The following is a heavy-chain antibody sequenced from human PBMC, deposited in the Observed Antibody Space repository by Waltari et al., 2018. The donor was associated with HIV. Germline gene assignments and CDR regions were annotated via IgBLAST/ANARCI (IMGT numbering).Heavy chain of an antibody. J-gene: IGHJ3*02. CDR3: ARRGLRLGELSPRDAFDI. CDR1: GGTFSSYA. Sequence: QVQLVQSGAEVKKPGSSVKVSCKASGGTFSSYAISWVRQAPGQGLEWMGRIIPILGIANDAQKVQGRVTITADKSTSTAYMELSSLRSEDTAVYYCARRGLRLGELSPRDAFDIWGQGTMVTVSS. V-gene: IGHV1-69*04. CDR2: IIPILGIA. D-gene: IGHD3-16*02.